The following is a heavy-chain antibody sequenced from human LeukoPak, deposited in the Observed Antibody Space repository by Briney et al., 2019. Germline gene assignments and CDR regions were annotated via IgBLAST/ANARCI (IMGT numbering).Heavy chain of an antibody. J-gene: IGHJ3*01. CDR3: ARDIEFST. CDR2: INFSGGNT. Sequence: GGSLRLSCAASGFTFSDSAMNWVRQAPGKGLEWLTLINFSGGNTYYADSMKGRFTISRDNSKDTLYLQMNSLRAEDTAIYYCARDIEFSTWGLGTMVTVSS. D-gene: IGHD3-3*02. CDR1: GFTFSDSA. V-gene: IGHV3-23*01.